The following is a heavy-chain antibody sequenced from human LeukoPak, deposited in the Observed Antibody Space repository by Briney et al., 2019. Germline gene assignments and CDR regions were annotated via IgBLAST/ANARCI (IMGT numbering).Heavy chain of an antibody. CDR1: GYSFTSYW. D-gene: IGHD5-24*01. Sequence: KLGESLKISCKGSGYSFTSYWIGWVRQMPGKGLEWMGIIYPGDSDTRYSPSFQAQVTISADKSISTAYLQWSSLKASDTAMYYCARQVRDGYNVPSFDAFDIWGQGTMVTVSS. J-gene: IGHJ3*02. CDR3: ARQVRDGYNVPSFDAFDI. V-gene: IGHV5-51*01. CDR2: IYPGDSDT.